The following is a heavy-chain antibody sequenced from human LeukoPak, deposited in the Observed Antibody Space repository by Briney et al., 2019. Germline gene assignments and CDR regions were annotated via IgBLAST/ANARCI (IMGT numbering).Heavy chain of an antibody. Sequence: QTGGTLRLSCAASGFTFSSYAMSWVRQAPGKGLEWVSAISGSGGSTYYADSVKGRFTISRDNSKNTLYLQMNSLRAEDTAVYYCAKASIAAASTCGWGQGTLVTVSS. CDR3: AKASIAAASTCG. CDR2: ISGSGGST. D-gene: IGHD6-13*01. CDR1: GFTFSSYA. V-gene: IGHV3-23*01. J-gene: IGHJ4*02.